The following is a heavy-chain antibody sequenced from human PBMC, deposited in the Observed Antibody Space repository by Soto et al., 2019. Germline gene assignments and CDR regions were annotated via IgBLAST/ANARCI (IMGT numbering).Heavy chain of an antibody. CDR1: GYSFTDYH. CDR2: INPKSGGT. V-gene: IGHV1-2*04. Sequence: ASVKVSCKASGYSFTDYHIHWVRQAPGQGLDWLGRINPKSGGTSTAQKFQGWVTMTTDTSISTASMELTRLTSDDTAIYYCARGDSTDCSNGVCSFFYYYGMDVWGQGTTVTVSS. D-gene: IGHD2-8*01. CDR3: ARGDSTDCSNGVCSFFYYYGMDV. J-gene: IGHJ6*02.